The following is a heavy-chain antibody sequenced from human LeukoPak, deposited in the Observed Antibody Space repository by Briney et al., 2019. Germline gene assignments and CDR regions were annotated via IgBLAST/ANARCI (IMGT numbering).Heavy chain of an antibody. Sequence: SETLSLTCAVSGYSISSGYYWGWIRQPPGKGLEWIGSIYHSGSTYYSPSLKSRVTISVDTSKNQFSLKLSSVTAADTAVYYCARDLIAVAAFDYWGQGTLVTVSS. CDR1: GYSISSGYY. V-gene: IGHV4-38-2*02. D-gene: IGHD6-19*01. CDR3: ARDLIAVAAFDY. CDR2: IYHSGST. J-gene: IGHJ4*02.